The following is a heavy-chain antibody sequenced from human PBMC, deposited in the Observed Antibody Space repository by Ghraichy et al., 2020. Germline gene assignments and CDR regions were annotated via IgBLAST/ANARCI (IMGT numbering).Heavy chain of an antibody. V-gene: IGHV1-46*01. J-gene: IGHJ4*01. CDR3: ARGRYTYGPPPYFDS. D-gene: IGHD5-18*01. Sequence: ASVKVSCKIGREHFRTPYTKLHLECRRLLQKKKGILNPSGGDASYAQKFQGRVTMTRDTSTSPVYMELRSLRSDDTAVYYCARGRYTYGPPPYFDSGGQGTRLTVSS. CDR2: LNPSGGDA. CDR1: REHFRTPY.